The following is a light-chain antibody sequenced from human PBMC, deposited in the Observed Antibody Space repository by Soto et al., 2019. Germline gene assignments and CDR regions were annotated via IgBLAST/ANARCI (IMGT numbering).Light chain of an antibody. CDR1: QSVSSN. CDR2: VAS. CDR3: QQYNVWPLT. J-gene: IGKJ4*01. Sequence: MGMTQSPSTLSVSPGERATLACRASQSVSSNLAWYQQNPGQTPKLLIYVASTRATGIPARFSGSGSGTEFTLTISSLQSEDFAVYYCQQYNVWPLTFGGGTKVEFK. V-gene: IGKV3-15*01.